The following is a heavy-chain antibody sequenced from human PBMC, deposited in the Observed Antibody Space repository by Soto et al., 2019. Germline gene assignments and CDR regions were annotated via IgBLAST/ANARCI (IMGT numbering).Heavy chain of an antibody. CDR3: AREVLKFYYDGRDV. J-gene: IGHJ6*02. Sequence: QVQLGQSVAEVKKPGASVKVSCKASGYTFTSYGISWVRQAPGQGLEWMGWISAYNGNKNYAQRLKGRVTMTTDASTSTPYRELRSLRSADTAVYDWAREVLKFYYDGRDVWVQVTTVTVSS. V-gene: IGHV1-18*04. CDR2: ISAYNGNK. CDR1: GYTFTSYG.